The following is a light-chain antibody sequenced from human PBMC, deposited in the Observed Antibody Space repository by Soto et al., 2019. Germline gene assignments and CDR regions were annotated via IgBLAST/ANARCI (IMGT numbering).Light chain of an antibody. CDR2: GAS. J-gene: IGKJ1*01. CDR1: RTVHSN. CDR3: QQSDTYSRT. V-gene: IGKV3-15*01. Sequence: EIVMTQSPATVSVSPGDRVTLSCRASRTVHSNVAWYQHKPGQAPRLLIYGASFRATGMPARFSGSGSGTEFTLTISSLQPDDFATYFCQQSDTYSRTFGQGTKVDIK.